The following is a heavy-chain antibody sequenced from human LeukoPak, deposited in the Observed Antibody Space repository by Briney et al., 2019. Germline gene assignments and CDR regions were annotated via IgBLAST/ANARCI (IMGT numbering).Heavy chain of an antibody. Sequence: SETLSLTCTVSGNSISSGYYWGWIRQPAGKGLEWIGRIYTSGSTNYNPSLKSRVTMSVDTSKNQFSLKLSSVTAADTAVYYCARDTEGSSWYLAAYYYYYYMDVWGKGTTVTISS. D-gene: IGHD6-13*01. CDR3: ARDTEGSSWYLAAYYYYYYMDV. CDR2: IYTSGST. CDR1: GNSISSGYY. J-gene: IGHJ6*03. V-gene: IGHV4-4*07.